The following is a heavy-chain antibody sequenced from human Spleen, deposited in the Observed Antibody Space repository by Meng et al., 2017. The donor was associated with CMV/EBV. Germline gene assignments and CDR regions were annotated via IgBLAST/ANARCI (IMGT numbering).Heavy chain of an antibody. J-gene: IGHJ4*02. CDR3: ARGKGFWNDGTFDY. Sequence: ASVKVSCKASGYTFTGYYLHWVRQDPGQGLEWMGWIRVDNGNTNYAQKFQDRVAMTTDTSTNTVHMELRSLRSDDTAVYYCARGKGFWNDGTFDYWGQGTLVTVSS. CDR1: GYTFTGYY. D-gene: IGHD1-1*01. V-gene: IGHV1-18*04. CDR2: IRVDNGNT.